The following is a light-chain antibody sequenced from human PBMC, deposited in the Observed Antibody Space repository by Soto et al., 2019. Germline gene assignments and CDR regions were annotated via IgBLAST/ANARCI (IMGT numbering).Light chain of an antibody. V-gene: IGLV2-14*03. Sequence: QSALTQPASVSGFPGQSITISCTGTSSDVGGYKYVSWYQQHPGKAPKLMIYDIRNRPSGVSNRFSGSKSGNTASLTISGLQAEDEADYYCSSYTSSSTRVFGTGTQLTVL. CDR1: SSDVGGYKY. J-gene: IGLJ1*01. CDR2: DIR. CDR3: SSYTSSSTRV.